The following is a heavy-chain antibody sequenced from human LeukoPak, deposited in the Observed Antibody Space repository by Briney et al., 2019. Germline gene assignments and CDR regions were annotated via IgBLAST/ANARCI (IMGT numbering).Heavy chain of an antibody. J-gene: IGHJ3*02. CDR2: ISWNSGSI. Sequence: PGGSLRLSCAASGFTFDDYAMHWVRQAPGKGLEWVSGISWNSGSIGYADSVKGRFTISRDNAKNSLYLQMNSLRAEDTALYYCAKGISSSGSYWIWNAFDIWGQGTMVTVSS. CDR1: GFTFDDYA. D-gene: IGHD1-26*01. CDR3: AKGISSSGSYWIWNAFDI. V-gene: IGHV3-9*01.